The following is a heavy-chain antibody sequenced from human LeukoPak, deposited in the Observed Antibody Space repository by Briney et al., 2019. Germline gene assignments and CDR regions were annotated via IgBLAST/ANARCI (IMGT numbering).Heavy chain of an antibody. Sequence: DPGGSLRLSCAASGFTFSSYAFNWVRQAPGKGLEWVSGITMSGDSTYYADSVKGRFTISRGNSKNTLYLQMTSLRAEDTALYYCARTPNRFYDFWGQGTLVTVSS. V-gene: IGHV3-23*01. D-gene: IGHD1-14*01. CDR2: ITMSGDST. CDR1: GFTFSSYA. CDR3: ARTPNRFYDF. J-gene: IGHJ4*02.